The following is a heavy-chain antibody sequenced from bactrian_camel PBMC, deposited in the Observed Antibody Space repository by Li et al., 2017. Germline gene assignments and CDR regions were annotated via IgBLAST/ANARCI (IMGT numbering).Heavy chain of an antibody. V-gene: IGHV3S40*01. Sequence: VQLVESGGGLVQPGGSMRLPCAASGFTFSTHVMTWVRQAPGKGLEWVSTIDSAGGPYYADSIQGRFTISRDDAKNTLYLQMNSLKPEDTAMYYCAADQSRNDCYQGVYRDNVSGMDYWGNGTQVTVS. CDR2: IDSAGGP. CDR1: GFTFSTHV. D-gene: IGHD3*01. J-gene: IGHJ7*01.